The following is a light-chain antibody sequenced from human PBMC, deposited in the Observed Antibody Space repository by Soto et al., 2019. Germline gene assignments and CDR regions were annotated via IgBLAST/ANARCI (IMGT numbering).Light chain of an antibody. CDR3: QQYFSYFT. CDR1: QSIYNY. CDR2: DAS. J-gene: IGKJ3*01. Sequence: DIQVTQSPSTLSASVGDRVTITCRASQSIYNYFAWYQQKPGKAPKLLIYDASTLESGVPSRFSGSGSGTEVTLTISSLQPDDSATYYCQQYFSYFTFSPGTKVDF. V-gene: IGKV1-5*01.